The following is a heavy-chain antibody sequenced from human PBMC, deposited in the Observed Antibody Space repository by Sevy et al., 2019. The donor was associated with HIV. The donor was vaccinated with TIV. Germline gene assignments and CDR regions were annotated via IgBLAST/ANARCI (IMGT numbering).Heavy chain of an antibody. CDR2: ISYDETNT. CDR1: AFTFSSYG. CDR3: XXXRXXXXXXXXXYYYYGMDV. J-gene: IGHJ6*02. Sequence: GGSLRLSCAASAFTFSSYGMHWVRQAPGKGLEWVAVISYDETNTYYADTVKGRFTISRDNSKNTLYLQMSSLRVEDXXXXXXXXXRXXXXXXXXXYYYYGMDVWGPGTTVTVSS. V-gene: IGHV3-30*03.